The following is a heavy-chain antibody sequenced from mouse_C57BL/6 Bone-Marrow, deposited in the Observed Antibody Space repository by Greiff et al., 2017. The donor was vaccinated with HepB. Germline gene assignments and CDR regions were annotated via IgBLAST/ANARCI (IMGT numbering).Heavy chain of an antibody. D-gene: IGHD1-1*01. V-gene: IGHV1-4*01. CDR3: ARSHYYGSSYCWSFDV. J-gene: IGHJ1*03. Sequence: QVQLQQSGAELARPGASVKMSCKASGYTFTSYTMHWVKQRPGQGLEWIGYINPSSGYTKYNQKFKDKATLTADKSSSTAYMQLSSLTSEDSAVYYCARSHYYGSSYCWSFDVWGTGTTVTVSS. CDR1: GYTFTSYT. CDR2: INPSSGYT.